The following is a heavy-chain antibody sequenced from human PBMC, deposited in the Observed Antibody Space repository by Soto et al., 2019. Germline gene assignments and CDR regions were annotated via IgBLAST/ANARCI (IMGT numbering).Heavy chain of an antibody. J-gene: IGHJ4*02. Sequence: QVQLVESGGGVVQPGRSLRLSCAVSGFTDSTYGMHWVRQAPGKGLEWVAVISRDGGTKYYADSVKGRFTISRDNSRNTLFLKMNSLRGDDMAVYYCTGEVASGYWGQGTLVTVSS. CDR2: ISRDGGTK. CDR3: TGEVASGY. D-gene: IGHD2-8*02. CDR1: GFTDSTYG. V-gene: IGHV3-30*03.